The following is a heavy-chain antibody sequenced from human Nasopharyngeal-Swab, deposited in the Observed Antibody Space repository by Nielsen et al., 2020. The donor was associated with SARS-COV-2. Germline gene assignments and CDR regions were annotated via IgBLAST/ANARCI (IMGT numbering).Heavy chain of an antibody. CDR3: AGGYCSGGSCYPTPPYYYYGMDV. Sequence: GGSLRLSCAASGFTFSSYSMNWVRQAPGKGREWVSYISSSSSTIYYADSVKGRFTTSRDNAKNSLYLQMNSLRAADTAVYYCAGGYCSGGSCYPTPPYYYYGMDVWGQGTTVTVSS. CDR1: GFTFSSYS. CDR2: ISSSSSTI. J-gene: IGHJ6*02. D-gene: IGHD2-15*01. V-gene: IGHV3-48*04.